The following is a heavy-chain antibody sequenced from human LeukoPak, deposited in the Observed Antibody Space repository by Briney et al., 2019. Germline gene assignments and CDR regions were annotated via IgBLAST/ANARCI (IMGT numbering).Heavy chain of an antibody. Sequence: PGGSLRLSCAASGFTFSSYAMSWVRQAPGKGLEWVSGISGSDGSTYYADSVKGRFTISRDNSKNTLYLQVNSLRAEDTAVYYCAKAPSGLIIVSGAIGKLDWFDPWGQGTLVTVSS. V-gene: IGHV3-23*01. D-gene: IGHD2-2*02. J-gene: IGHJ5*02. CDR3: AKAPSGLIIVSGAIGKLDWFDP. CDR1: GFTFSSYA. CDR2: ISGSDGST.